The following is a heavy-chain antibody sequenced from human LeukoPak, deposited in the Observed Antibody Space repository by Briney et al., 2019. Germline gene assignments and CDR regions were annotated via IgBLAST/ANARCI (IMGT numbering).Heavy chain of an antibody. D-gene: IGHD5-18*01. Sequence: GGSLRLSCVASGFTFSSYAMSWVRQAPGKGLEWVSTISSSGGSTYYADSVKGRLTISRDNSKNTLNLQMNGLRAEDTAVYYCAKGEYSYGYLFDYWGQGTLVTVSS. CDR1: GFTFSSYA. CDR2: ISSSGGST. CDR3: AKGEYSYGYLFDY. J-gene: IGHJ4*02. V-gene: IGHV3-23*01.